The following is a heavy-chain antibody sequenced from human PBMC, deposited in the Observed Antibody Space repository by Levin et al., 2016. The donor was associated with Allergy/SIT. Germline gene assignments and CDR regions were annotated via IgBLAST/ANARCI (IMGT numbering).Heavy chain of an antibody. CDR3: WRWLQPRDY. D-gene: IGHD5-24*01. J-gene: IGHJ4*02. V-gene: IGHV3-23*01. CDR2: ISGSGGST. CDR1: GFTFSSSA. Sequence: GESLKISCAPSGFTFSSSAMTWVRQAPGKGLEWVSAISGSGGSTYYADSVKGRFTISRDNSKNTLYLQMNSLKTEDTAVYYCWRWLQPRDYWGQGTLVTVSS.